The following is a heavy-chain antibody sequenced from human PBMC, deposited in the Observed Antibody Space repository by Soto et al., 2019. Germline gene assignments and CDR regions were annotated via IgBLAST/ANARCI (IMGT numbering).Heavy chain of an antibody. CDR1: GYTFTSYD. J-gene: IGHJ5*02. Sequence: ASVKVSCKASGYTFTSYDINWVRQAAGQGLEWMGWMNPYSGNTGYAQKFQGRVTMTTDTSITTAYLELSSLTFEDTAIYYCARGRFRRTWFDPWGQGTLVTVSS. CDR3: ARGRFRRTWFDP. CDR2: MNPYSGNT. D-gene: IGHD3-16*01. V-gene: IGHV1-8*02.